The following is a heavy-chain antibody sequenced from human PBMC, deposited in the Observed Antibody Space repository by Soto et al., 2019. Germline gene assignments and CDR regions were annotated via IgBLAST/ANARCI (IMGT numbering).Heavy chain of an antibody. V-gene: IGHV3-21*01. CDR1: GFTFSSYS. CDR2: ISRSSSYI. J-gene: IGHJ6*03. CDR3: ARESDYYYYMDV. Sequence: VQLVESGGGLVKPGGSLRLSCAASGFTFSSYSMNWVRQAPGKGLEWVSSISRSSSYIYYADSVKGRFTISRDNAKNSLYLQMNSLRAEDTAVYDCARESDYYYYMDVWGKGTTVTVSS.